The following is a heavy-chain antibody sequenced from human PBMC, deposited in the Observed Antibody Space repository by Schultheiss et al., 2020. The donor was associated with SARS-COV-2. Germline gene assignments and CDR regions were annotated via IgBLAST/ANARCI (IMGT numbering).Heavy chain of an antibody. Sequence: SQTLSLTCTVSGGSISSYYLSWIRQSPGKGLEWIGYIYYSGSTNYNPSLKSRVTISVDTSKNQFSLKLSSVTAADTAVYYCARGGVGATTVFDYWGQGTLVTVSS. D-gene: IGHD1-26*01. V-gene: IGHV4-59*12. CDR2: IYYSGST. J-gene: IGHJ4*02. CDR1: GGSISSYY. CDR3: ARGGVGATTVFDY.